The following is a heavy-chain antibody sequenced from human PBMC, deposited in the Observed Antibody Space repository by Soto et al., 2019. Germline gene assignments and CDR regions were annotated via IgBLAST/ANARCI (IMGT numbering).Heavy chain of an antibody. Sequence: QVQLVQSAAEVKKTGSSVKVSCKASGGTFSSYTISWVRQAPGQGLEWMGRIIPILGIANYAQKFQGRVTITADKSTSTAYMELSSLRSEDTAVYYCASEEVAGTRGGMDVWGQVTTVSVSS. V-gene: IGHV1-69*02. D-gene: IGHD6-19*01. J-gene: IGHJ6*02. CDR3: ASEEVAGTRGGMDV. CDR2: IIPILGIA. CDR1: GGTFSSYT.